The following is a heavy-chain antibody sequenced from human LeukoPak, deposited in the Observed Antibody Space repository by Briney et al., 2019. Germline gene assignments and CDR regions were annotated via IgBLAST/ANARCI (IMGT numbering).Heavy chain of an antibody. V-gene: IGHV3-30*18. D-gene: IGHD5-24*01. CDR1: GFTFSSYG. Sequence: GSLRLSCAASGFTFSSYGMHWVRQAPGKGLEWVAVISYDGSNKYYADSVKGRFTISRDNSKNTLYLQMNSLRAEDTAVYYCAKDYRDGHTSYYFDYWGQGTLVTVFS. CDR3: AKDYRDGHTSYYFDY. J-gene: IGHJ4*02. CDR2: ISYDGSNK.